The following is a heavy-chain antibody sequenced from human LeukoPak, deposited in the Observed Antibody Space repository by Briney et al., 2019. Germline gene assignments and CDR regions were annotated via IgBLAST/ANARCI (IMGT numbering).Heavy chain of an antibody. CDR2: ISRGGNYI. Sequence: PGGSLRLCCAASGFDFSNYDMTWVRQAPGKGLEYVSSISRGGNYIYSADSVRGRFSISRNNAENSLFLQMNSLRGEDTAVYYCARIGPGTDVYNSFDYWGQGTLVAVSS. CDR1: GFDFSNYD. J-gene: IGHJ4*02. V-gene: IGHV3-21*01. D-gene: IGHD5-24*01. CDR3: ARIGPGTDVYNSFDY.